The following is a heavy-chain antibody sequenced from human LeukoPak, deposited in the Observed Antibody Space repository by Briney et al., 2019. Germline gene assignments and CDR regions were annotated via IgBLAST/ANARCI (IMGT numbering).Heavy chain of an antibody. CDR2: IYHSGST. D-gene: IGHD2-15*01. V-gene: IGHV4-4*02. Sequence: PSETLSLTCAVSGGSISSSNWWSWVRQPPGKGLEWIGEIYHSGSTNYNPSLKSRVTISVDTSKNQFSLKLSSVTAADTAVYYCARGRRIVVVLGATRTHRDYYMDVWGKGTTVTVSS. CDR3: ARGRRIVVVLGATRTHRDYYMDV. J-gene: IGHJ6*03. CDR1: GGSISSSNW.